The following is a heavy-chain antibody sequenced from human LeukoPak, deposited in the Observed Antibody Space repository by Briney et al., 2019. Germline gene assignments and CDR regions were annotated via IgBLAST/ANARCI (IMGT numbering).Heavy chain of an antibody. CDR1: GGSISSYY. D-gene: IGHD2-2*01. J-gene: IGHJ5*02. V-gene: IGHV4-59*01. CDR2: IYYSGST. CDR3: ARATQYQLINWFDP. Sequence: PSETLSLTCTVSGGSISSYYWSWIRQPPGKGLEWIGYIYYSGSTNYNPSLKSRVTISVDTSKNQFSLKLSPVTAADTAVYYCARATQYQLINWFDPWGQGTLVTVSS.